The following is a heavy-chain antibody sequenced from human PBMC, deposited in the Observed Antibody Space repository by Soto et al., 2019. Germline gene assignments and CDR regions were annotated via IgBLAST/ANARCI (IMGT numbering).Heavy chain of an antibody. Sequence: ASVKVSCKASGYTFTSYGISWVRQAPGQGLEWMGWISAYNGNTNYAQKLQGRVTMTTDTSTSTAYMELRSLRSDDTAVYYCARDRAHVDIVATGTYYYYGMDVWG. CDR2: ISAYNGNT. CDR1: GYTFTSYG. V-gene: IGHV1-18*04. J-gene: IGHJ6*02. D-gene: IGHD5-12*01. CDR3: ARDRAHVDIVATGTYYYYGMDV.